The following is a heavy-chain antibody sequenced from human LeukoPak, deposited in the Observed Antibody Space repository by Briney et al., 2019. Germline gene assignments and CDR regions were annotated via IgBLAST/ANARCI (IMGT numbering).Heavy chain of an antibody. CDR2: IYYSGST. D-gene: IGHD5-18*01. CDR1: GGSISSYY. J-gene: IGHJ4*02. CDR3: ASRGYSYGLDY. V-gene: IGHV4-39*01. Sequence: SETLSLTCTVSGGSISSYYWGWIRQPPGKGLEWIGSIYYSGSTYYNPSLKSRVTISVDTSKNQFSLKLSSVTAADTAVYYRASRGYSYGLDYWGQETLVTVSS.